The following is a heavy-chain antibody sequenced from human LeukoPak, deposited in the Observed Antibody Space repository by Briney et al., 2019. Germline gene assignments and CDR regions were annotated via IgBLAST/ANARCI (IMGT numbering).Heavy chain of an antibody. Sequence: GGSLRLSCAASGFTFSSYAMSWVRQAPGKGLEWVSAISGNGGSTYYADSVKGRFTISRDTRDNSMNTLYLQMNSLRAEDTAVYYCAKPYCTGTSCYNYYYMDVWGKGTTVTVSS. CDR3: AKPYCTGTSCYNYYYMDV. CDR2: ISGNGGST. V-gene: IGHV3-23*01. D-gene: IGHD2-2*02. J-gene: IGHJ6*03. CDR1: GFTFSSYA.